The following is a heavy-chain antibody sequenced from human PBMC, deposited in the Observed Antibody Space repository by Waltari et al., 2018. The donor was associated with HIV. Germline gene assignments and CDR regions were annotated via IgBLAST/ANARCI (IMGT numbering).Heavy chain of an antibody. CDR1: GFTVSSNH. V-gene: IGHV3-66*01. J-gene: IGHJ6*02. CDR3: ARDLREDYYHFAMNV. Sequence: EVQLVESGGHLVQPGGSLSLSCAASGFTVSSNHMTWVRQAPGKGLEWVSVIWSDGSTYYADSVKGRFTISRDNSRNTMYLQMNSLRVDDTAVYYCARDLREDYYHFAMNVWGQGTSVTVSS. D-gene: IGHD1-26*01. CDR2: IWSDGST.